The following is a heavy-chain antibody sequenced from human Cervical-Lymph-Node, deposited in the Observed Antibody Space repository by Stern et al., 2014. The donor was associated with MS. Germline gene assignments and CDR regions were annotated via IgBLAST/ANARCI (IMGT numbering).Heavy chain of an antibody. Sequence: VQLVQSGAEVKKPGASMKVSCEASGYTFTGYYIHWVRQAPGQGLEWMGRINPSNGDTNYAQKFQGRVTMTRDTSISTAYMELSGLRYDDTAVYYCARPRSLNIVRGWELGKMYGLDVWGPGTTVTVSS. CDR1: GYTFTGYY. D-gene: IGHD3-16*02. J-gene: IGHJ6*02. CDR2: INPSNGDT. CDR3: ARPRSLNIVRGWELGKMYGLDV. V-gene: IGHV1-2*06.